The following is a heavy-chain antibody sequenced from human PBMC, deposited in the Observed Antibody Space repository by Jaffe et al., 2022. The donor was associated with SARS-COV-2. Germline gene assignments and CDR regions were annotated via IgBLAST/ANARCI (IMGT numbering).Heavy chain of an antibody. CDR2: ISWNSGSI. V-gene: IGHV3-9*01. CDR1: GFIFDDYA. D-gene: IGHD1-26*01. CDR3: AKDLSPVGNGHSSDPFDS. Sequence: EVQLAESGGGLVQPGRSLRLSCAASGFIFDDYAMHWVRQAPGKGLEWVSGISWNSGSIGYADSVKGRFTISRDNAQNSLHLQMNSLRAEDTALYFCAKDLSPVGNGHSSDPFDSWGQGTLVTVSS. J-gene: IGHJ4*02.